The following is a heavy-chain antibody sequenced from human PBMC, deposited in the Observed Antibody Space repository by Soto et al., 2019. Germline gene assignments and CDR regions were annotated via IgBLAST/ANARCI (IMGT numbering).Heavy chain of an antibody. CDR3: AKRPPSSIQGWAFGMDV. Sequence: EVQLVETGGGLIEPGGSLRLSCLASGFSVTTNYIIWVRQPPGKGLEWVSTTFTGGSTHYADSVKGRFSISRDNSKNTVYLQINNLRVEDTAVYYCAKRPPSSIQGWAFGMDVCGQGPTVSVSS. J-gene: IGHJ6*02. D-gene: IGHD1-26*01. CDR1: GFSVTTNY. CDR2: TFTGGST. V-gene: IGHV3-53*02.